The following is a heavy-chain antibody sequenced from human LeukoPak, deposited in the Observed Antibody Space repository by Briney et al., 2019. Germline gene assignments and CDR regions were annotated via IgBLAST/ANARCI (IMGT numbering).Heavy chain of an antibody. CDR2: ISSNSSYI. CDR3: ARGWLQLPFDD. J-gene: IGHJ4*02. CDR1: GFTFSSYS. V-gene: IGHV3-21*01. Sequence: GGSLRLSCAASGFTFSSYSMSWVRQAPGKGLEWVSSISSNSSYIYYADSVKGRFTISRDNAKNSLYLQMNSLRAEDTAVYYCARGWLQLPFDDWGQGSLVTVSS. D-gene: IGHD5-24*01.